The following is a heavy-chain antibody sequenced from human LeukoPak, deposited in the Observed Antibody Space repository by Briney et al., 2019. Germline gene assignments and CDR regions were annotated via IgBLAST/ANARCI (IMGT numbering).Heavy chain of an antibody. CDR3: VKWRADMAPPVLYYGMDV. CDR1: GLTFSTYT. D-gene: IGHD5-18*01. CDR2: ISSDGGST. Sequence: VGSLRLSCADSGLTFSTYTMRWVRQAPGKGLEYVSAISSDGGSTYYADSVKGTFTISRDNSKNTLYLQMRTLTPKDTPLYSFVKWRADMAPPVLYYGMDVCGEGNPGTVSS. J-gene: IGHJ6*01. V-gene: IGHV3-64D*09.